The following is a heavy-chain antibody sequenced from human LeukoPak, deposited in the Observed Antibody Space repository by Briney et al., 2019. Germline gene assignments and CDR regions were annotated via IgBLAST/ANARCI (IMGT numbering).Heavy chain of an antibody. Sequence: SSETLSLTCTVSGYSISSGYYWGWIRQPPGKGLEWIGSIYHSGIAYYNPSLKSRVTISVDTSKNQFSLKLSSVTAADTAVYYCARHEEEDGYNAKTFDYWGQGTLVTVSS. J-gene: IGHJ4*02. CDR1: GYSISSGYY. V-gene: IGHV4-38-2*02. CDR3: ARHEEEDGYNAKTFDY. CDR2: IYHSGIA. D-gene: IGHD5-24*01.